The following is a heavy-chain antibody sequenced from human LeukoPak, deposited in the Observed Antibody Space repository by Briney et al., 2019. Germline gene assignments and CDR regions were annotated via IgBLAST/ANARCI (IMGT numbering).Heavy chain of an antibody. J-gene: IGHJ4*02. CDR2: IIPIFGTA. D-gene: IGHD3-10*01. Sequence: GASVKVSCKASGGTFSSYAISWVRQAPGQGLEWMGRIIPIFGTANYAQKFQGRVTITTDESTSTAYMELSSLRSEDTAVYYCARDRLIGSGSYYSYWGQGTLVTASS. CDR1: GGTFSSYA. V-gene: IGHV1-69*05. CDR3: ARDRLIGSGSYYSY.